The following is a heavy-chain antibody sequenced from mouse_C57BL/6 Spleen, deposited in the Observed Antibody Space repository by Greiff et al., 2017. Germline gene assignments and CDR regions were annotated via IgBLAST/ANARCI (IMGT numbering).Heavy chain of an antibody. CDR1: GYAFTNYL. D-gene: IGHD1-1*01. V-gene: IGHV1-54*01. Sequence: QVQLQQSGAELVRPGTSVKVSCKASGYAFTNYLIEWVKQRPGQGLEWIGVINPGSGGTNYNEKFKGKATLTADKSSSTAYMQLSSLTSEDSAVYFCARDYSYAMDYWGQGTSVTVSS. CDR3: ARDYSYAMDY. CDR2: INPGSGGT. J-gene: IGHJ4*01.